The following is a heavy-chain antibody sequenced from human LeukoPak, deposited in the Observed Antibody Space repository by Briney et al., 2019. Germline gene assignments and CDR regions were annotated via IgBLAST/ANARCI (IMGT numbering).Heavy chain of an antibody. V-gene: IGHV3-23*01. CDR2: ISGSGTNT. D-gene: IGHD6-19*01. Sequence: GGSLRLSCAASGFTFRNYAMSWVRQAPGKGLEWVSGISGSGTNTYYADSVKGRFTISRDNSKNTLYLEMSSLRAEDTAVYYCTKKDSSGWYGIDYWGQGTLVTVSS. J-gene: IGHJ4*01. CDR1: GFTFRNYA. CDR3: TKKDSSGWYGIDY.